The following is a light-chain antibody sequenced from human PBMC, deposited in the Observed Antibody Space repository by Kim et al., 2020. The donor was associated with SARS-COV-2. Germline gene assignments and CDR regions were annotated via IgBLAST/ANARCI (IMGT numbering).Light chain of an antibody. CDR2: DAS. CDR3: QRRSNWPVLT. CDR1: QSVSSY. J-gene: IGKJ4*01. V-gene: IGKV3-11*01. Sequence: EIVLTQSPATLSLSPGERATLSCRASQSVSSYLAWYQQKPGQAPRLLIYDASNRATGIPARFSGSGSGTDFTLTISSLEPEDFAVYYCQRRSNWPVLTFGGGTKV.